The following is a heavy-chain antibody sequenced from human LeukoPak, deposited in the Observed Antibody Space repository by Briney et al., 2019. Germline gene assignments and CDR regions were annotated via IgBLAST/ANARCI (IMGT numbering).Heavy chain of an antibody. J-gene: IGHJ6*03. CDR1: GGTFSSYA. Sequence: SVKVSCKASGGTFSSYAISWVRQAPGQGLEWMGGIIPIFATTNFAQKFQGRVTITADESTSTAYMELSSLRSEDTAVYYCARGGPYYYYMDVWGKGTTVTVSS. CDR3: ARGGPYYYYMDV. V-gene: IGHV1-69*13. CDR2: IIPIFATT.